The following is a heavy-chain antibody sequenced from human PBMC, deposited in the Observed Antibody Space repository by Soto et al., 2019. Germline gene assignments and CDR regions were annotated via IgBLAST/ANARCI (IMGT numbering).Heavy chain of an antibody. V-gene: IGHV3-74*01. CDR2: INNDGSST. CDR3: ASGGVAGSGTYYNDY. Sequence: EVQLVESGGGLVQPGGSLRLSCAASGFTFSSNWMHWVRQAPGKGLVWVSRINNDGSSTSYADSVKGRLTISRDNAKNTLYLQVNSLRGEDTAVYYCASGGVAGSGTYYNDYWGRGTLVTVSS. D-gene: IGHD3-10*01. CDR1: GFTFSSNW. J-gene: IGHJ4*02.